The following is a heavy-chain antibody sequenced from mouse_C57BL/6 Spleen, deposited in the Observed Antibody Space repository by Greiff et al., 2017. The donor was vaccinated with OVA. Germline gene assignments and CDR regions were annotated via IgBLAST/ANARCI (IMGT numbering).Heavy chain of an antibody. V-gene: IGHV5-6*01. D-gene: IGHD2-2*01. CDR2: ISSGGSYT. CDR3: ARDGYEFDY. CDR1: GFTFSSYG. Sequence: EVKLVESGGDLVKPGGSLKLSCAASGFTFSSYGMSWVRQTPDKRLEWVAIISSGGSYTYYPDSVMGRFTISRDNAKNTLYVQMSSLKTDDTAIYYCARDGYEFDYWGQGTTLTVSS. J-gene: IGHJ2*01.